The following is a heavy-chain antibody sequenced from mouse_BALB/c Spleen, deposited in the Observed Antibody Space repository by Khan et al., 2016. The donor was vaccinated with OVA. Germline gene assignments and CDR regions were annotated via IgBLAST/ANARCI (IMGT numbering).Heavy chain of an antibody. CDR1: GYTFTDYI. J-gene: IGHJ3*01. CDR2: INPNNGGT. V-gene: IGHV1-18*01. CDR3: ARHGYGGFAY. Sequence: VRLQQSGPELVKPGASVKIPCKASGYTFTDYIIYWVKQSLGESLEWIGDINPNNGGTIYNQKFKGQATLTVDKSSSTAYMELRSLTSEDTAVYYCARHGYGGFAYWGQGTLVTVSA. D-gene: IGHD2-2*01.